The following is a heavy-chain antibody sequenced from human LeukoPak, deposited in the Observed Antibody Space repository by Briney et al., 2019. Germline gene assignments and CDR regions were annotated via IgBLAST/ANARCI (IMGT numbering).Heavy chain of an antibody. Sequence: SETLSLTCTVSGGSIGSHYWAWTGQPPGTGLEWIGRIYYSGSTYYNPCLKSRVTISVDTSKNLFSLKLSAVTAADTSVYFCARTSVPAEIVRYFDYWGQGILVTVSS. CDR3: ARTSVPAEIVRYFDY. J-gene: IGHJ4*02. CDR2: IYYSGST. CDR1: GGSIGSHY. D-gene: IGHD2-2*01. V-gene: IGHV4-39*01.